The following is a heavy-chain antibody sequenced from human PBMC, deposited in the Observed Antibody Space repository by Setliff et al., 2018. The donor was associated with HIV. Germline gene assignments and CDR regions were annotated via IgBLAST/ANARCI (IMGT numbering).Heavy chain of an antibody. CDR3: ARRRSSGWYHYFDY. CDR2: IYHSGST. Sequence: ASETLSLTCGVSGYSISSGYYWGWIRQPPGKGLEWIGSIYHSGSTYYNPSLKSRVTISVDTSKNQFSLKLSSVTAADTAVYYCARRRSSGWYHYFDYWGQGTLVTVSS. J-gene: IGHJ4*02. D-gene: IGHD6-19*01. V-gene: IGHV4-38-2*01. CDR1: GYSISSGYY.